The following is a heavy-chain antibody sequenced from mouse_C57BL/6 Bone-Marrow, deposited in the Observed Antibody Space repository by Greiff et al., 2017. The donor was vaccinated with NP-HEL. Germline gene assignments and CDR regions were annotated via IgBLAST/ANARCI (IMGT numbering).Heavy chain of an antibody. CDR3: ARGGDYDDGLYAMDY. J-gene: IGHJ4*01. V-gene: IGHV5-4*03. Sequence: DVKLVESGGGLVKPGGSLKLSCAASGFTFSSYAMSWVRQTPEKRLEWVATISDGGSYTYYPDNVKGRFTISRDNAKNNLYLQMSHLKSEDTDVYYCARGGDYDDGLYAMDYWGQGTSVTVSS. D-gene: IGHD2-4*01. CDR1: GFTFSSYA. CDR2: ISDGGSYT.